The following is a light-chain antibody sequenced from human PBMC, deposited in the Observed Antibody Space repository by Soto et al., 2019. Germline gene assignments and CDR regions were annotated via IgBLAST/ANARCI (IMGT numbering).Light chain of an antibody. J-gene: IGKJ1*01. CDR3: QQYYSYPRT. V-gene: IGKV1-17*01. Sequence: DIQMTQSPSSLSAYVGDRVTITCRASQGIRNELGWYQQKPGRAPKRLIYDASSLQSGVPSRFSGSGSGTDFTLTISCLQSEDFATYYCQQYYSYPRTFGQGTKVDIK. CDR1: QGIRNE. CDR2: DAS.